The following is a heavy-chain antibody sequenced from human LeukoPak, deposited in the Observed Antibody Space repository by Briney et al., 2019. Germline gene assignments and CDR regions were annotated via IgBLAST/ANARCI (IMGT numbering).Heavy chain of an antibody. Sequence: GGSLRLSCAASGFPFSSYSMNWVRQAPGKGLEWVSSISSSGDYISYADSVTGRFTISRDNAKNSLYLQMNSLRAEDTAVYYCARYTSNVVGKRHYFDYWGQGTLVTVSS. CDR1: GFPFSSYS. CDR3: ARYTSNVVGKRHYFDY. D-gene: IGHD1-26*01. V-gene: IGHV3-21*01. CDR2: ISSSGDYI. J-gene: IGHJ4*02.